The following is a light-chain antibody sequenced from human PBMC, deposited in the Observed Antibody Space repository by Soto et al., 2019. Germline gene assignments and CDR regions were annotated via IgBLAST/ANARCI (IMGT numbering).Light chain of an antibody. CDR2: DAS. CDR1: QDIRKY. CDR3: QQSDNLLP. V-gene: IGKV1-33*01. Sequence: IQMTQYTSSLSASVGDRVTITCQATQDIRKYLNWYQQKPGKAPKLLIYDASSLETGVPSRFSVSGSGTDFTFTISSLQPEDIATYYCQQSDNLLPFGGGTKVDIK. J-gene: IGKJ4*01.